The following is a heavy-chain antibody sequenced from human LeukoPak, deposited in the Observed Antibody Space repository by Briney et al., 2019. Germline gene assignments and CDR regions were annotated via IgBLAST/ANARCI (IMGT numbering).Heavy chain of an antibody. V-gene: IGHV3-53*01. CDR3: ARGLSFDY. J-gene: IGHJ4*02. Sequence: GGSLRLSCAASGFTVSSNYMSWVRQAPGKGLEWVSIIYSGGNTYYADSVKGRFTISRDNFKNTLYLQMNNLRAEDTAVYYCARGLSFDYWGQGTLVTVSS. CDR1: GFTVSSNY. D-gene: IGHD3-16*02. CDR2: IYSGGNT.